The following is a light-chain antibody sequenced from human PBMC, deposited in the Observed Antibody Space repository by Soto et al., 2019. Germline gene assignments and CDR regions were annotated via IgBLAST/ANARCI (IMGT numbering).Light chain of an antibody. CDR1: QGITSW. V-gene: IGKV1-12*01. J-gene: IGKJ4*01. CDR3: QQTTTFPLS. CDR2: RSS. Sequence: DIQMTQSTSSVSASVGDRVTITCRASQGITSWLACYQQKPGKAPKLLIYRSSNLQSCVPSRFSGSGSGTDFTLTISGLQPADFATYYCQQTTTFPLSFGGGTKVEIK.